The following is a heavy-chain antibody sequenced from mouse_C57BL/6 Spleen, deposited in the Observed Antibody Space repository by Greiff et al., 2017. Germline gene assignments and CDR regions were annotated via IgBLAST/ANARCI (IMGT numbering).Heavy chain of an antibody. CDR1: GFTFSSYG. J-gene: IGHJ3*01. CDR3: ARSEGDYNVPAWFAY. Sequence: EVMLVESGGDLVKPGGSLKLSCAASGFTFSSYGMSWVRQTPDKRLEWVATISSGGSYPYYPDSVKGRFTLSRDNAKNTLYLQMRSLKANDTARYDCARSEGDYNVPAWFAYWGQGTLVTVSA. V-gene: IGHV5-6*01. CDR2: ISSGGSYP. D-gene: IGHD1-1*01.